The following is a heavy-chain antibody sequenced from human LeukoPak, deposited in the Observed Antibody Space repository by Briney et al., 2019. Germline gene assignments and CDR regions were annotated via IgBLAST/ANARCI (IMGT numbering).Heavy chain of an antibody. V-gene: IGHV4-39*01. CDR2: IYYSGTT. CDR1: GGSISTSYY. J-gene: IGHJ4*02. CDR3: ARSSNGVSRFYY. D-gene: IGHD2-8*01. Sequence: SETLSLTCSVSGGSISTSYYWGWIRQPPGKGLEWIGSIYYSGTTYYNPSLKSRVTISVDTSKNQFSLKLSSVTAADTAVYYCARSSNGVSRFYYRGQGTLVTVSS.